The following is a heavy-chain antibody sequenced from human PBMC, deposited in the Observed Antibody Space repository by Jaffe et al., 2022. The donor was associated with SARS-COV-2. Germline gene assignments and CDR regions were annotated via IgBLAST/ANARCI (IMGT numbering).Heavy chain of an antibody. V-gene: IGHV3-11*01. CDR3: ARDAGGIAARLDGYYYYGMDV. D-gene: IGHD6-6*01. Sequence: QVQLVESGGGLVKPGGSLRLSCAASGFTFSDYYMSWIRQAPGKGLEWVSYISSSGSTIYYADSVKGRFTISRDNAKNSLYLQMNSLRAEDTAVYYCARDAGGIAARLDGYYYYGMDVWGQGTTVTVSS. CDR1: GFTFSDYY. J-gene: IGHJ6*02. CDR2: ISSSGSTI.